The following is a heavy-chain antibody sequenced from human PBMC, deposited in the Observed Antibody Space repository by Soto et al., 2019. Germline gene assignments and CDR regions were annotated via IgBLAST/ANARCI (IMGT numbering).Heavy chain of an antibody. CDR2: ISTYNGNT. CDR1: GYIFTSYG. CDR3: ARDRDYYDSSGYDNYFDY. D-gene: IGHD3-22*01. J-gene: IGHJ4*02. Sequence: QVPLVQSGAEVKKPGASVKVSCKASGYIFTSYGMSWVRQAPGQGLEWMGWISTYNGNTNYAQKLQGRVTMTTDTSTSTAYMELRSLRSDDTAVYYCARDRDYYDSSGYDNYFDYWGQGTLVTVSS. V-gene: IGHV1-18*01.